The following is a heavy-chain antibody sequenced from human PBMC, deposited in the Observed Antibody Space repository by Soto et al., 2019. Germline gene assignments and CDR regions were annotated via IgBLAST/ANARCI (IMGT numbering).Heavy chain of an antibody. D-gene: IGHD2-2*02. J-gene: IGHJ3*02. CDR3: AKDSRFTAAIPLDAFDI. CDR1: GITLSGYA. Sequence: GSLRLSCAASGITLSGYAMSWVRQAPGTGLEWVSAITGSGGSTYYADSVKGRFTISRDNSKNTLYLQMNSLRAEDTAVYYCAKDSRFTAAIPLDAFDIWGQGTMVTVSS. V-gene: IGHV3-23*01. CDR2: ITGSGGST.